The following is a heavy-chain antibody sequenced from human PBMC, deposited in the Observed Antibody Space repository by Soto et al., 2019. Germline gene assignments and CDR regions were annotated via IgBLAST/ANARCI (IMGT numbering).Heavy chain of an antibody. CDR3: ARDTARGGGYYYYGMDV. Sequence: GGSLRLSCAASGFTFSSYAMHWFRQAPGKGLEWVAVISYDGSNKYYADSVKGRFTISRDNSKNTLYLQMNSLRAEDTAVYYCARDTARGGGYYYYGMDVWGQGTTVTVSS. V-gene: IGHV3-30-3*01. CDR2: ISYDGSNK. J-gene: IGHJ6*02. CDR1: GFTFSSYA. D-gene: IGHD5-18*01.